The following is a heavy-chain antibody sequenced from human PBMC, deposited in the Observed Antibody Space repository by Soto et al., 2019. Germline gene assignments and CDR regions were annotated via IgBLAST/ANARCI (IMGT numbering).Heavy chain of an antibody. J-gene: IGHJ3*02. Sequence: TLFLTCTAAGCSISSGGYYWSWIRQHPGKGLEWIGYIYYSGSTYYNPSLESRVTISVDTSKNQFSLKLSSVTAADTAVYYCARGRVDYYGSGSYPRDAFDIWGQGTMATVSS. CDR2: IYYSGST. D-gene: IGHD3-10*01. CDR3: ARGRVDYYGSGSYPRDAFDI. V-gene: IGHV4-31*03. CDR1: GCSISSGGYY.